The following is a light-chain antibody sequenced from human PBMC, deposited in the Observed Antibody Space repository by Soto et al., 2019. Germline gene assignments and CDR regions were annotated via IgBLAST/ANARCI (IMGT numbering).Light chain of an antibody. CDR1: QGISSY. CDR3: QQYYSYPLT. Sequence: AIRMTQSPSSLSAYTGDRVTITCRASQGISSYLAWYQQKPGKAPKLLIYAASTLQSGVPSRFSGSGSGTDFTLTISCLQSEDFATDYCQQYYSYPLTCGGGNKVDIK. CDR2: AAS. J-gene: IGKJ4*01. V-gene: IGKV1-8*01.